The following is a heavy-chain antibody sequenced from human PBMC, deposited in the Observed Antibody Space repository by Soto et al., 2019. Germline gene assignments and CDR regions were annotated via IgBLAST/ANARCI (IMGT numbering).Heavy chain of an antibody. J-gene: IGHJ5*02. CDR2: IYSGGST. D-gene: IGHD6-19*01. CDR3: AREVGGWGNRFDP. V-gene: IGHV3-53*01. Sequence: EVQLVESGGGLIQPGGSLRLSCAASGFTVSSNYMSWVRQAPGKGLEWVSVIYSGGSTYYADSVKGRFTISRDNSKNTLYLQMNSLRAEDTAVYYCAREVGGWGNRFDPWGQGTLVTVSS. CDR1: GFTVSSNY.